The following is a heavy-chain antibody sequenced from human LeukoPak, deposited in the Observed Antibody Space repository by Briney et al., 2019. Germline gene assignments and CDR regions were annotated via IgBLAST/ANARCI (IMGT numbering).Heavy chain of an antibody. Sequence: GGSLRLSCAASGFTFSDSYMSCIRRAPGGGLDWLACISSSGHTIYYAESVRGRFTISRDNAKNSLYLQLNSLRPEDTAVYYCAQTGRNNYFDSWGQGTLVTVSS. CDR2: ISSSGHTI. V-gene: IGHV3-11*01. J-gene: IGHJ5*01. CDR1: GFTFSDSY. CDR3: AQTGRNNYFDS.